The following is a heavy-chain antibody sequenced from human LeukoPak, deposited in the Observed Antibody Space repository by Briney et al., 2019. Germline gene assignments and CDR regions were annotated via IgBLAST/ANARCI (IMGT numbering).Heavy chain of an antibody. CDR1: GFTFSSYE. Sequence: GGSLRLSCAASGFTFSSYEMNWVRQAPGKGLEWVAVISYDGSNKYYADSVKGRFTISRDNSKNTLYLQMNSLRAEDTAVYYCARELDTAMVISPGFDYWGQGTLVTVSS. D-gene: IGHD5-18*01. V-gene: IGHV3-30*04. CDR2: ISYDGSNK. J-gene: IGHJ4*02. CDR3: ARELDTAMVISPGFDY.